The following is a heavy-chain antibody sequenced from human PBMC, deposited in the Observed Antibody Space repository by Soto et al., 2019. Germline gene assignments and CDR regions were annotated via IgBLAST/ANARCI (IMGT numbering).Heavy chain of an antibody. Sequence: PGGSLRLSCAASGFTFSNAWMSWVRQAPGKGLEWVGRIKSKTDGGTTDYAAPVKGRFTISRDDSKNTLYLQMNSLKTEDTAVYYCTTDDTILTGRWYWGQGTLVTVSS. J-gene: IGHJ4*02. V-gene: IGHV3-15*01. CDR3: TTDDTILTGRWY. D-gene: IGHD3-9*01. CDR1: GFTFSNAW. CDR2: IKSKTDGGTT.